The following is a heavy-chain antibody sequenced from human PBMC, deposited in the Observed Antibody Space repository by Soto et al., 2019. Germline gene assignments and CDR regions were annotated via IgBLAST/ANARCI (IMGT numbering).Heavy chain of an antibody. CDR1: GYTFANYD. J-gene: IGHJ4*02. V-gene: IGHV1-8*01. Sequence: GASVKVSCKASGYTFANYDIYWVRQATGQGLEWMGWMHPNSGNTGYAQKFQGRVTMTRNTSISTAYMELSSLRSEDTAVYYCARGLSYRQDWGQGTLVTVSS. CDR3: ARGLSYRQD. CDR2: MHPNSGNT. D-gene: IGHD1-26*01.